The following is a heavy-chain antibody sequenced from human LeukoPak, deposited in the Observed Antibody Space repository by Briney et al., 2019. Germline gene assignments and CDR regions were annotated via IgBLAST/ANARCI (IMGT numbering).Heavy chain of an antibody. CDR3: TTPAAGPRAEYSLH. CDR2: ISSSSVYI. J-gene: IGHJ1*01. V-gene: IGHV3-21*01. CDR1: GFTFDDYA. Sequence: GGSLRLSCAASGFTFDDYAMHWVRQAPGKGLEWVSSISSSSVYIYYADSVKGRFTISRDNARNSLYLQMNSLRAEDTAIYYCTTPAAGPRAEYSLHWGQGTLVTVSS. D-gene: IGHD6-13*01.